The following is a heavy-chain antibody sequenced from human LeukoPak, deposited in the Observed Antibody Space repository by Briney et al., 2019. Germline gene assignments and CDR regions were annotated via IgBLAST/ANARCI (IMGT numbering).Heavy chain of an antibody. CDR1: GFTFSSYS. V-gene: IGHV3-21*05. CDR3: ARDREVRGVIWGTYGMDV. CDR2: ISSSSSYI. Sequence: SGGSLRLSCATSGFTFSSYSMNWVRQAPGKGLEWVSYISSSSSYIYYADSVKGRFTISRDNAKNSLYLQMNSLRAEDTAVYYCARDREVRGVIWGTYGMDVWGQGTTVTVSS. J-gene: IGHJ6*02. D-gene: IGHD3-10*01.